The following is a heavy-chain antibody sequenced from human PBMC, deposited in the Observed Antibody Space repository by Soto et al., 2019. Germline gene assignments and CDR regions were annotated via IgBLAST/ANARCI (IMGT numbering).Heavy chain of an antibody. V-gene: IGHV4-30-4*01. CDR3: ARVYAGGGYSIDF. Sequence: SETLSLTSTASGGSISNTDYYWSWIRQPPGKGLEWIGHIHYNASTYYNPSLKSRVTISVDTSKNQYSLNLSSVTAADTALYYCARVYAGGGYSIDFWGQGTLVTVSS. CDR1: GGSISNTDYY. J-gene: IGHJ4*02. D-gene: IGHD2-21*02. CDR2: IHYNAST.